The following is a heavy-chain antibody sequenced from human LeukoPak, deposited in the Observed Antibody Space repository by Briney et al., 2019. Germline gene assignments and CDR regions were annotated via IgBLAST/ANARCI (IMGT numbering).Heavy chain of an antibody. J-gene: IGHJ4*02. D-gene: IGHD6-19*01. CDR1: GFTVSNYY. V-gene: IGHV3-53*01. CDR3: ARERDSSGWQFDC. Sequence: GGSLRLSCAASGFTVSNYYMTWVRQAPGKGLEWVSVIYSGDITHYADSVKGRFTISRDNSKNTLYLQMNSLRAEDTAVYYCARERDSSGWQFDCWGQGTLVTVSS. CDR2: IYSGDIT.